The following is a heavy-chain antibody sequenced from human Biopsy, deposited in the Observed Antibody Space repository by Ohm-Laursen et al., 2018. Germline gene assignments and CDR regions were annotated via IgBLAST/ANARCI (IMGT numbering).Heavy chain of an antibody. V-gene: IGHV3-30*18. CDR1: GFTFSNSG. CDR2: ISYDGSKT. Sequence: SLRLSCTVSGFTFSNSGMHWVRQAPGKGLEWVAAISYDGSKTDYGDSVKGRLNISRDNSKNTLDLQMSSLRVEDTAVYFCAKDKGTFNFYNYCMDVWGQGTTVTVSS. D-gene: IGHD2/OR15-2a*01. J-gene: IGHJ6*02. CDR3: AKDKGTFNFYNYCMDV.